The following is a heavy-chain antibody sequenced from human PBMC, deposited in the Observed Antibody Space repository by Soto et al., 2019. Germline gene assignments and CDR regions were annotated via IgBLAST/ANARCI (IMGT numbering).Heavy chain of an antibody. Sequence: GGSLRLSCVASGFIFDDYAIHWVRQRPGKGLEWVAGIDWNRATIGYGDSVKGRFTLSRDNARNSVLLEMSRLRNDDSALYYCAKDATRTSGWYYFDYWGRGALVTVSS. V-gene: IGHV3-9*01. CDR2: IDWNRATI. CDR1: GFIFDDYA. J-gene: IGHJ4*02. CDR3: AKDATRTSGWYYFDY. D-gene: IGHD6-19*01.